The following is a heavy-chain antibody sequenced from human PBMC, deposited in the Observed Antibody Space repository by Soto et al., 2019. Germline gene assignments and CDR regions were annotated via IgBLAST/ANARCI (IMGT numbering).Heavy chain of an antibody. J-gene: IGHJ6*02. V-gene: IGHV5-51*01. Sequence: GESLKISCKGSGYSFTSYWIGWVRQMPGKGLEWMGIIYPGDSDTRYSPTFQGQVTISADKSISTAYLQWSSLKASDTAIYYCARPRDGHKGKNYFGMDVWGQGTTVTVSS. CDR3: ARPRDGHKGKNYFGMDV. CDR1: GYSFTSYW. CDR2: IYPGDSDT.